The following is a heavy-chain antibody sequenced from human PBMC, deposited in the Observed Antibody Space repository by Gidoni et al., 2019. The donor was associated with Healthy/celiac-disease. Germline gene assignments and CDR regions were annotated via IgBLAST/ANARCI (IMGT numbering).Heavy chain of an antibody. CDR1: GFTFDDYA. CDR2: ISWNSGSI. V-gene: IGHV3-9*01. CDR3: AKGGILGYCSSTSESCAFDI. D-gene: IGHD2-2*01. J-gene: IGHJ3*02. Sequence: EVQLVESGGGLVQPGRSLRLSCAASGFTFDDYAMHWVRQAPRKGLEWVSGISWNSGSIGYADSVKRRFTISRDNAKNSLYLQMNSLRAEDTALYYCAKGGILGYCSSTSESCAFDIWGQGTMVTVSS.